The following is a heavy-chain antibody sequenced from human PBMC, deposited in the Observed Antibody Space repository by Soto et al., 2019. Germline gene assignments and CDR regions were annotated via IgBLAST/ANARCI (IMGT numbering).Heavy chain of an antibody. CDR2: IYYIVNT. Sequence: QLQLQESGSGLVKPSETLSLTCIVSNGSISSRSSYWGWIRQTPGKGLEWIGSIYYIVNTYYNPSLKRRVPISIDTSKTQFSLKMNSVTAADTAVYFCGGQYYGAKGYSFENWGQGALVTVSS. V-gene: IGHV4-39*01. CDR1: NGSISSRSSY. CDR3: GGQYYGAKGYSFEN. J-gene: IGHJ4*02. D-gene: IGHD4-17*01.